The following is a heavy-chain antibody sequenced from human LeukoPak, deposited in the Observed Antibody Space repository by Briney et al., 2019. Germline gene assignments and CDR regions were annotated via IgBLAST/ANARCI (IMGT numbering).Heavy chain of an antibody. CDR1: GFTFSSNW. D-gene: IGHD1-26*01. V-gene: IGHV3-74*01. J-gene: IGHJ4*02. CDR3: ARRVGGGAPYYFDY. CDR2: INSDGSST. Sequence: GGSLRLSCAGSGFTFSSNWMHWVRQVPGKGLVWVSRINSDGSSTSYADSVKGRFTISRDNAKSTLHLQMNSLRAEDTAVYYCARRVGGGAPYYFDYWGQGTLVTVSS.